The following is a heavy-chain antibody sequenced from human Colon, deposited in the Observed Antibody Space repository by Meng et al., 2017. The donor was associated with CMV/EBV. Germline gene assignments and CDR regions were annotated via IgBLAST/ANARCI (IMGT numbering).Heavy chain of an antibody. CDR1: GFTFSSYS. CDR2: ISSSSSYI. V-gene: IGHV3-21*01. J-gene: IGHJ4*02. Sequence: GESLKISCAASGFTFSSYSMNWVRQAPGKGLEWVSSISSSSSYIYYADSVKGRFTISRDNAKNSLYLQMNSLRAEDTAVYYCARDGYSWSPAQSGADHWGRGTLVTVSS. D-gene: IGHD1-26*01. CDR3: ARDGYSWSPAQSGADH.